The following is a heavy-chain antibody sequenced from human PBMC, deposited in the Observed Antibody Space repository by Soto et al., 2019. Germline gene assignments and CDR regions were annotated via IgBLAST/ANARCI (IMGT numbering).Heavy chain of an antibody. J-gene: IGHJ6*02. CDR3: ARDPTVRFYCSGGSCYGLESVGVYYYYGMDV. Sequence: GGSLRLSCAASGFTFSSYGMHWVRQAPGKGLEWVAVIWYDGSNKYYADSVKGRFTISRDNSKNTLYLQMNSLRAEDTAVYYCARDPTVRFYCSGGSCYGLESVGVYYYYGMDVWGQGTTVTVSS. V-gene: IGHV3-33*01. CDR2: IWYDGSNK. D-gene: IGHD2-15*01. CDR1: GFTFSSYG.